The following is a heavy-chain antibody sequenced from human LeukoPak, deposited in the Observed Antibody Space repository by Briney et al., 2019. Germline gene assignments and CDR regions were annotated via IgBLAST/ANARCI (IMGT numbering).Heavy chain of an antibody. V-gene: IGHV4-31*03. CDR2: IYYSGST. CDR3: ARGGSYSSAGQH. D-gene: IGHD6-25*01. Sequence: PSQTLSLTCTVSGGSISSGGYYWSWIRQHPGKGLEWIGYIYYSGSTYYNPSLKSRVTISVDTSKNQFSLKLSSVPAADTAVYYCARGGSYSSAGQHWGQGTLVTVSS. J-gene: IGHJ1*01. CDR1: GGSISSGGYY.